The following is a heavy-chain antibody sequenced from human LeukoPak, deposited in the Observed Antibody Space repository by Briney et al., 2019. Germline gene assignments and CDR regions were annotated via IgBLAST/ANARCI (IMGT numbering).Heavy chain of an antibody. CDR2: ISGSGGST. V-gene: IGHV3-23*01. CDR3: AKVHSGSYYFYFDY. Sequence: GGSLRLSCAASGFTVSSNYMSWVRQAPGKGLEWVSVISGSGGSTYYADSVKGRFTISRDNSKNTLYLQMNSLRAEDTAVYYCAKVHSGSYYFYFDYWGQGTLVTVSS. D-gene: IGHD1-26*01. J-gene: IGHJ4*02. CDR1: GFTVSSNY.